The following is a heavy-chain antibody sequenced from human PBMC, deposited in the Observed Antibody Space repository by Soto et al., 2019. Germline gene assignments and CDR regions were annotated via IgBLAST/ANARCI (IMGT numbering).Heavy chain of an antibody. Sequence: SVKVSCKASGGTFSSYTISWVPQAPGQGLEWMGRSIPILGIANYAQKFQGRVTITADKSTSTAYMELSSLRSEDTAVYYCARGALGIVATITYYYYYMDVWGKGTTGTVS. V-gene: IGHV1-69*02. D-gene: IGHD5-12*01. CDR2: SIPILGIA. CDR3: ARGALGIVATITYYYYYMDV. J-gene: IGHJ6*03. CDR1: GGTFSSYT.